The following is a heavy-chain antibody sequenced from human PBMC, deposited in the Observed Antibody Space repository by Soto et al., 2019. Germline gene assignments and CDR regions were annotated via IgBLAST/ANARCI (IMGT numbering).Heavy chain of an antibody. CDR3: ATPGYSYYDRFALGA. CDR1: GYTLSELS. J-gene: IGHJ6*02. Sequence: GASVKVSCKVSGYTLSELSMHWVRQAPGKGLEWMGGFDPEDGETIYAQKFQGRVTMTEDTSTDTAYMELSSLRSEDTAVYYCATPGYSYYDRFALGAWGQGTTVTVSS. V-gene: IGHV1-24*01. CDR2: FDPEDGET. D-gene: IGHD3-22*01.